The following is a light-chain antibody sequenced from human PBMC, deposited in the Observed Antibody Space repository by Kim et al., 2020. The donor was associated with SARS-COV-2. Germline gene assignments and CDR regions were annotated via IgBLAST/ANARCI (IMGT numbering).Light chain of an antibody. J-gene: IGLJ3*02. CDR1: SSDVGGYNR. V-gene: IGLV2-18*02. CDR3: SSFTSSTTWV. Sequence: GKSVTISCTGTSSDVGGYNRVSWYQQPPGTAPKLMIYEVTNRPSGVPDRFSGSKSGNTASLTISGLLPEDEGDYYCSSFTSSTTWVFGGGTQLTVL. CDR2: EVT.